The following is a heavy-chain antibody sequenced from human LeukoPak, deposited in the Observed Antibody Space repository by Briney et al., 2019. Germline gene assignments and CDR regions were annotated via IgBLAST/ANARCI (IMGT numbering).Heavy chain of an antibody. CDR2: IYSGGST. Sequence: AGGSLRLSCAASGFTFSSYSMNWVRQAPGKGLEWVSVIYSGGSTHYADSVKGRFTISRDNSKNTLYLQMNSLRAEDTAVYYCARALDDILTGRGAFDIWGQGTMVTVSS. CDR1: GFTFSSYS. V-gene: IGHV3-53*01. J-gene: IGHJ3*02. D-gene: IGHD3-9*01. CDR3: ARALDDILTGRGAFDI.